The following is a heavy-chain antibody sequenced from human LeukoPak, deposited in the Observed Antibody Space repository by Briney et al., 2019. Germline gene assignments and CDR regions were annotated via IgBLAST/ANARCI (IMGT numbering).Heavy chain of an antibody. CDR1: GFTFSNYW. Sequence: GGSLRLSSAASGFTFSNYWMTWVRQAPGKGLEWVANIKQDGSEKYYVDSVKGRFTISRDNAKNSLSLQMNSLRAEDTAVYYCARYSSCYGWFDPWGQGTLVTVSS. CDR3: ARYSSCYGWFDP. D-gene: IGHD3-22*01. J-gene: IGHJ5*02. CDR2: IKQDGSEK. V-gene: IGHV3-7*01.